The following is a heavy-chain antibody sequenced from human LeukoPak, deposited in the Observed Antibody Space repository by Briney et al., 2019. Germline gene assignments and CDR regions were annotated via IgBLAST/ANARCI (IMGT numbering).Heavy chain of an antibody. D-gene: IGHD2-8*01. CDR3: ARFNAGAWDAFDI. J-gene: IGHJ3*02. CDR2: ISSSSSYI. Sequence: GGSLRLSCAASGFTFSSYSMNWVRQAPGKGLEWVSSISSSSSYIYYADSVKGRFTISRDNAKNSLYLQMNSLRAEDTAVYYCARFNAGAWDAFDIWGQGTMVTVSS. CDR1: GFTFSSYS. V-gene: IGHV3-21*01.